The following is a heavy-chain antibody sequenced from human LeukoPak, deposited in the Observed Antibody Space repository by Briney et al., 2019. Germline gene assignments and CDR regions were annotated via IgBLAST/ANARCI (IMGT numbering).Heavy chain of an antibody. J-gene: IGHJ6*01. CDR1: GGSISSYY. CDR3: ARDRSRPQPSPIAGYGMDV. D-gene: IGHD6-13*01. Sequence: PSETLSLTCTVYGGSISSYYWSWIRQPPGKGLEWIGYIYYSGSTNYNPSLKSRDTISVDTSKNQFSLKLSSVTAADTAVYYCARDRSRPQPSPIAGYGMDVWGQGTTVTVSS. V-gene: IGHV4-59*01. CDR2: IYYSGST.